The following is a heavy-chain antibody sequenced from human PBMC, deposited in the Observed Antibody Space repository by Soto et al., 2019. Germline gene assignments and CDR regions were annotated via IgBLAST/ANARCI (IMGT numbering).Heavy chain of an antibody. Sequence: PGGSLRLSCAASGFTFSDYYMSWIRQAPGKGLEWVSYISSSGSTIYYADSVKGRFTISRDNAKNSLYLQMNSLRAEDTAVYYCARDYRRGITIFGVAAGTHYYYYGMDVWGQGTTVTVSS. CDR1: GFTFSDYY. D-gene: IGHD3-3*01. CDR3: ARDYRRGITIFGVAAGTHYYYYGMDV. J-gene: IGHJ6*02. CDR2: ISSSGSTI. V-gene: IGHV3-11*01.